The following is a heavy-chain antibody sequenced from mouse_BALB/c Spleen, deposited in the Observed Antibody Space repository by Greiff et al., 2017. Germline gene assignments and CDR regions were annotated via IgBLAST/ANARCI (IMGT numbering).Heavy chain of an antibody. J-gene: IGHJ3*01. CDR3: TRRGGYYDYGLFAY. D-gene: IGHD2-4*01. Sequence: QVQLQQSGAELVKPGASVKLSCKASGYTFTSYYMYWVKQRPGQGLEWIGGINPSNGGTNFNEKFKSKATLTVDKSSSTAYMQLSSLTSEDSAVYYCTRRGGYYDYGLFAYWGQGTLVTVSA. V-gene: IGHV1S81*02. CDR2: INPSNGGT. CDR1: GYTFTSYY.